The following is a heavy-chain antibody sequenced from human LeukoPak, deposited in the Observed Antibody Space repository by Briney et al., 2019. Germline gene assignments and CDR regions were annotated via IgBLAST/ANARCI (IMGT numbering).Heavy chain of an antibody. CDR3: AKGPYSGYSTYFDP. J-gene: IGHJ5*02. D-gene: IGHD5-12*01. CDR2: ISGGSENT. V-gene: IGHV3-23*01. CDR1: GFTFSKHA. Sequence: PGGSLRLSCEASGFTFSKHAMNWVRQAPEKGLEWVSGISGGSENTFYADSVKGRFTISRDNSRNTLYLQMYGPRADDTALYFCAKGPYSGYSTYFDPWGQGTRVTVSS.